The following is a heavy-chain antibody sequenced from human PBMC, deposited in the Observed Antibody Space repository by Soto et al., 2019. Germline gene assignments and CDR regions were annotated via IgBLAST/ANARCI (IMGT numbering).Heavy chain of an antibody. Sequence: PVGSLRLSCAASGFTFSDHYMDWVRQAPGKGLEWVGRIRNRRNSYTTEYAASVKGRFTISRDDSNNLLYLQMNSLKTEDTAVYHCARSTVSTTPYYSDYWGQGTLVTVSS. CDR1: GFTFSDHY. CDR3: ARSTVSTTPYYSDY. CDR2: IRNRRNSYTT. V-gene: IGHV3-72*01. D-gene: IGHD4-17*01. J-gene: IGHJ4*02.